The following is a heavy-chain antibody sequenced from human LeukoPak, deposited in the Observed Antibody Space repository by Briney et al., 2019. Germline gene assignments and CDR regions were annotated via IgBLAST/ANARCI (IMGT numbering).Heavy chain of an antibody. Sequence: GGSPRLSCAASGFTFSSYAMSWVRQAPGKGLEWVSLISGSGGNTYYADSVKGRFTISRDNSKNTLYLEMNSLRAEDTAVYYCAKYVTTGYSYYYYMDVWGKGTTVTVSS. V-gene: IGHV3-23*01. CDR2: ISGSGGNT. CDR1: GFTFSSYA. D-gene: IGHD1-14*01. CDR3: AKYVTTGYSYYYYMDV. J-gene: IGHJ6*03.